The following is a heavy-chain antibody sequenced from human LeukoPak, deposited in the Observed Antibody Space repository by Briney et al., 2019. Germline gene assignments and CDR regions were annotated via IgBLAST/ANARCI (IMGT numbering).Heavy chain of an antibody. CDR3: ARDKSFDFWSGFPFDP. D-gene: IGHD3-3*01. CDR2: IYYSGST. J-gene: IGHJ5*02. CDR1: GGSISSSSYY. Sequence: SETLSLTCTVSGGSISSSSYYRSWIRQPPGKGLEWIGNIYYSGSTNYNPSLKSRVAISVDASKNQFSLKLSSVTAADTAVYYCARDKSFDFWSGFPFDPWGQGTLVTVPS. V-gene: IGHV4-39*07.